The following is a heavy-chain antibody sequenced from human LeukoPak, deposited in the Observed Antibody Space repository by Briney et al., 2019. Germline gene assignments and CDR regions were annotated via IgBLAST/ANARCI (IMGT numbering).Heavy chain of an antibody. CDR3: ARDKWSGFDY. Sequence: KPSETLSLTCAVSGYSISSGYYWGWIRQPPGKGLEWIGSIYHSGSTYYNPSLKSRVTISVDTSKNQFSLKLSSVTAADTAVYYCARDKWSGFDYWGQGTLSPSPQ. D-gene: IGHD3-3*01. CDR2: IYHSGST. V-gene: IGHV4-38-2*02. J-gene: IGHJ4*02. CDR1: GYSISSGYY.